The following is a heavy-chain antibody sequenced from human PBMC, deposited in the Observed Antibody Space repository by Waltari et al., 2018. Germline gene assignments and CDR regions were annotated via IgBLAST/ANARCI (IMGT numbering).Heavy chain of an antibody. CDR2: IYWNDDK. Sequence: QITLKESGPTLVKPTQTLTLTCTFSGFSLSTSGVGVGWIRQPPGKALEWLALIYWNDDKRYSPSLKSRLTITKDTSKNQVVLTMTNMDPVDTATYYCARTFPSFGVAITFDYWGQGTLVTVSS. CDR1: GFSLSTSGVG. V-gene: IGHV2-5*01. CDR3: ARTFPSFGVAITFDY. D-gene: IGHD3-3*01. J-gene: IGHJ4*02.